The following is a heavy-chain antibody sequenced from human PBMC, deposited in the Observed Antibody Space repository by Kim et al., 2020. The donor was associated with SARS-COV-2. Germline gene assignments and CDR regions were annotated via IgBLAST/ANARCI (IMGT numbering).Heavy chain of an antibody. J-gene: IGHJ6*01. V-gene: IGHV4-31*03. CDR3: ASAQALTGSYYALVV. D-gene: IGHD3-9*01. CDR2: MIHSGRS. CDR1: GGSINSGDYS. Sequence: SETLSLTCTVSGGSINSGDYSWTRIRQHPGKGLEWIGYMIHSGRSYSNPSNKSRITISVEASTSQFSLRLSSVTAAVTALYFCASAQALTGSYYALVVWAQGTGVTVP.